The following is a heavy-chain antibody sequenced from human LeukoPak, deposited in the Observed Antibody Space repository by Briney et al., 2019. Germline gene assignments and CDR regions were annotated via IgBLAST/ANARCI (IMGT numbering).Heavy chain of an antibody. CDR1: GFTFSNYW. V-gene: IGHV3-74*01. Sequence: GGSLRLSCAASGFTFSNYWMHWIRQVPGKGLVWVSHIKYDGSATNYADSVKGRFTISRNNAGDTLYLQMNSLRAEDTGVYYCAADLSGRQDYWGQGTLVTVSS. CDR3: AADLSGRQDY. CDR2: IKYDGSAT. J-gene: IGHJ4*02. D-gene: IGHD5-12*01.